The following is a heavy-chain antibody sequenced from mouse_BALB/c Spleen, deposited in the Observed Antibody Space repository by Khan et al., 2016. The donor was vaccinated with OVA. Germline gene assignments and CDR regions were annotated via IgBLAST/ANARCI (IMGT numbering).Heavy chain of an antibody. Sequence: EVELVESGGGLVQPGGSRKLSCAASGFTFSRFGMHWVRQAPEKGLEWVAYISSGSSSIYYADTVKGRFTISRAYPKNTLFLQMTSLRSEDTAMYYWARDSNVDYWGQGTTLTVSS. CDR3: ARDSNVDY. CDR2: ISSGSSSI. CDR1: GFTFSRFG. J-gene: IGHJ2*01. V-gene: IGHV5-17*02. D-gene: IGHD4-1*01.